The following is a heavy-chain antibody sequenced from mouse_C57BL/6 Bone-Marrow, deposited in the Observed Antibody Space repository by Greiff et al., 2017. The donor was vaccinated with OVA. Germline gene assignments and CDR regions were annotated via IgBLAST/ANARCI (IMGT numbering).Heavy chain of an antibody. J-gene: IGHJ4*01. CDR3: ASPYDGYYVDAMDD. V-gene: IGHV1-82*01. D-gene: IGHD2-3*01. CDR1: GYAFSSSW. CDR2: IYPGDGDT. Sequence: QVQLKQSGPELVKPGASVKISCKASGYAFSSSWMNWVKQRPGKGLEWIGRIYPGDGDTNYNGKFKGKATLTADKSSSTAYMQLSSLTSEDSAVYFCASPYDGYYVDAMDDWGQGTSVTVSS.